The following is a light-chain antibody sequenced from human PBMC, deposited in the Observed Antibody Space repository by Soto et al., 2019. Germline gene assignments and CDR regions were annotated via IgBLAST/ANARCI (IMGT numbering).Light chain of an antibody. Sequence: DIVMTQTPLSSPVTLGQPASISCRSSQSLVHSDGDTYLSWLQQRPGQPLRLLIYKVSNRFSGGPDRVSVRGAGTDVTHKSRRVGAEAGGVYYCRQASHFRTFGQGTLLEMK. CDR3: RQASHFRT. CDR1: QSLVHSDGDTY. CDR2: KVS. J-gene: IGKJ5*01. V-gene: IGKV2-24*01.